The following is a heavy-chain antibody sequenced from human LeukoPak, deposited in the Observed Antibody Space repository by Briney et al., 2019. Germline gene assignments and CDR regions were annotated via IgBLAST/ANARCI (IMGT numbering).Heavy chain of an antibody. D-gene: IGHD4-17*01. Sequence: SETLSLTCTVSGGSISSGGYYWSWIRQHPGKGLECIGYIYYSGSTYYNPSLKGRVTISVDTSKNQFSLNLSSVTAADTAVYYCARVGAVTTRGWNYFDYWGQGTLVTVSS. V-gene: IGHV4-31*03. J-gene: IGHJ4*02. CDR1: GGSISSGGYY. CDR2: IYYSGST. CDR3: ARVGAVTTRGWNYFDY.